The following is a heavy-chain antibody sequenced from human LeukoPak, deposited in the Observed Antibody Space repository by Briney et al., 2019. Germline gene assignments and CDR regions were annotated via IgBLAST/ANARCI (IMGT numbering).Heavy chain of an antibody. Sequence: ASVKVSCKAPGYCFTSHYMHWVRRAPGQGLEWMGLINPRGTATRYAETFQGRLTLTRDLSTSTDYMELSSLRSDDTAVYFCARDTSEGDYAWWFDPWGQGTLVTVAS. CDR2: INPRGTAT. CDR1: GYCFTSHY. D-gene: IGHD3-16*01. J-gene: IGHJ5*02. CDR3: ARDTSEGDYAWWFDP. V-gene: IGHV1-46*01.